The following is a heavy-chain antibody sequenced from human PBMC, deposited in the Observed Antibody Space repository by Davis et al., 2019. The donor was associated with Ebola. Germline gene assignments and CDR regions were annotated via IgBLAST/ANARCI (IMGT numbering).Heavy chain of an antibody. CDR1: GFTFDDYA. Sequence: SLKISCAASGFTFDDYAMHWVRQAPGKGLEWVSGISWNSGSIGYADSVKGRFTISRDNAKNSLYLQMNSLRAEDTALYYCAKGVAAAGYYYGMDVWGQGTTVTVSS. CDR3: AKGVAAAGYYYGMDV. J-gene: IGHJ6*02. D-gene: IGHD6-13*01. V-gene: IGHV3-9*01. CDR2: ISWNSGSI.